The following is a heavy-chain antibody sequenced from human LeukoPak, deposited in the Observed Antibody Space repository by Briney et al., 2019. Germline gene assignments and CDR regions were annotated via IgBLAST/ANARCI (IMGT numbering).Heavy chain of an antibody. CDR2: IYYSGST. CDR3: ASGSIAAAGTDFQH. J-gene: IGHJ1*01. CDR1: GGSISSYY. D-gene: IGHD6-13*01. Sequence: SETLSLTCTVSGGSISSYYWSWIRQPPGKGLEWIGYIYYSGSTNYNPSLKSRVTISVDTSKNQFSLKLSSVTAADTAVYYCASGSIAAAGTDFQHWGQGTLVTVSS. V-gene: IGHV4-59*01.